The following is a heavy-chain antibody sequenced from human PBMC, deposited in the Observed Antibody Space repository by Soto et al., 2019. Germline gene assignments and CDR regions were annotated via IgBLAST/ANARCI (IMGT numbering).Heavy chain of an antibody. J-gene: IGHJ5*02. CDR2: VYYSGST. Sequence: SETLSLTCTVSGGSISSSSYYWGWIRQSPGKGLEWLGNVYYSGSTYYNPSLKSRVTISLDTSKNQFSLNLRSVTAADTAVYFCASPWGTYPGNWFDPWGQGMLVTVSS. CDR1: GGSISSSSYY. CDR3: ASPWGTYPGNWFDP. D-gene: IGHD3-16*01. V-gene: IGHV4-39*01.